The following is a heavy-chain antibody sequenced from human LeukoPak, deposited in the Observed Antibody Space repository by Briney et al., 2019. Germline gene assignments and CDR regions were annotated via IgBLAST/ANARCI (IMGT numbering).Heavy chain of an antibody. J-gene: IGHJ4*02. CDR3: ARQYSSSSHFDY. Sequence: SETLSLTCTISGVSISSYYWSWVRQPPGKGLEWIGYIYTTASTNYNPSLKTRVTISVDTSKNQFSLKLSSVTAADTAVYYCARQYSSSSHFDYWGQGTLITVSS. CDR2: IYTTAST. CDR1: GVSISSYY. V-gene: IGHV4-4*09. D-gene: IGHD6-6*01.